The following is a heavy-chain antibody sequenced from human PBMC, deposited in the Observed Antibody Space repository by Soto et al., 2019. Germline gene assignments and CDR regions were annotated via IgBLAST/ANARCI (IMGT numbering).Heavy chain of an antibody. D-gene: IGHD6-19*01. CDR1: GYSFTSYW. CDR2: IDPSDSYT. Sequence: GECLKISCKGSGYSFTSYWISWVRRMPGKGLEWMGRIDPSDSYTNYSPSFQGHVTISADKSISTAYLQWSSLKASDTAMYYCARISSGWSPHYYYYGMDVWGQGATVTFS. J-gene: IGHJ6*02. CDR3: ARISSGWSPHYYYYGMDV. V-gene: IGHV5-10-1*01.